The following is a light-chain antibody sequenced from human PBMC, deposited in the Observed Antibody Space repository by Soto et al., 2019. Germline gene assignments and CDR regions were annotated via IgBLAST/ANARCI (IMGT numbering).Light chain of an antibody. V-gene: IGLV2-8*01. CDR2: EVT. CDR1: RRDVGGYNY. J-gene: IGLJ1*01. CDR3: SSYVASDVFV. Sequence: QSVLTQPPSASGSPGQSVSISCTGTRRDVGGYNYVAWYQRHPGKAPKLMIYEVTKRPSGVPDRFSGSKSGNTAFLTVSGLQPGDEADYYCSSYVASDVFVLGIGTKVT.